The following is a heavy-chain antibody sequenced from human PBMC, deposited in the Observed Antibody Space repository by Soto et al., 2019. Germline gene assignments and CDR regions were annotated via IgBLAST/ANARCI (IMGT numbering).Heavy chain of an antibody. CDR3: ARETYYDCWSGPYYGMDV. CDR1: GFTFSSYA. Sequence: QVQLVESGGGVGQPGRSLRLSCAASGFTFSSYAMHWARQAPGKGLEGVAVISYDGSNKYYADSVKGRFTISRDNSKNTLYLQMHSLRAEDTAVYYCARETYYDCWSGPYYGMDVWGQGTTVTVSS. D-gene: IGHD3-3*01. V-gene: IGHV3-30-3*01. J-gene: IGHJ6*02. CDR2: ISYDGSNK.